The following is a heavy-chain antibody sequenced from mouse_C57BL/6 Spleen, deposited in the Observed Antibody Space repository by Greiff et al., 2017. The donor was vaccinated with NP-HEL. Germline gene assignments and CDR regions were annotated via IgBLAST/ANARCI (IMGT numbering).Heavy chain of an antibody. CDR1: GYTFTSYW. CDR3: AREGFITTVQGYFDV. Sequence: VQLQQLGAELVKPGASVKMSCKASGYTFTSYWITWVKQRPGQGLEWIGDIYPGSGSTNYNEKFKSKATLTVDTSSSTAYMQLSSLTSEDSAVYYCAREGFITTVQGYFDVWGTGTTVTVSS. CDR2: IYPGSGST. J-gene: IGHJ1*03. V-gene: IGHV1-55*01. D-gene: IGHD1-1*01.